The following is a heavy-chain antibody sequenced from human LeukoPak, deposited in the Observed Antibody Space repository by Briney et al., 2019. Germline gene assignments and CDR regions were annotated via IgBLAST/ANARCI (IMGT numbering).Heavy chain of an antibody. CDR1: GFTFTDHY. CDR2: ISSGGDII. Sequence: PGGSLKLSCAASGFTFTDHYMSWVRQAPGKGLEWVSYISSGGDIIYYADSVKGRFTISRDNAKNSLFLQMNSLRAEDTAVYYCAKDYWRYCSSTSCYKGGLFDYWGQGTLVTVSS. V-gene: IGHV3-11*04. J-gene: IGHJ4*02. D-gene: IGHD2-2*02. CDR3: AKDYWRYCSSTSCYKGGLFDY.